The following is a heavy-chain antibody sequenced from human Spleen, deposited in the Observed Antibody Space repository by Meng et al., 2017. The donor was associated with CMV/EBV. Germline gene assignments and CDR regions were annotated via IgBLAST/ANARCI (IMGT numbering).Heavy chain of an antibody. Sequence: SETLSLTCTVSGGSISSSSYYWGWIRQPPGKGLEWIGSIYYSGSTYYNPSLKSRVTISVDTSKNQFSLKLSSVTAADTAVYYCARDYNWNGWFDPWGQGTPVTVSS. J-gene: IGHJ5*02. V-gene: IGHV4-39*07. CDR3: ARDYNWNGWFDP. D-gene: IGHD1-1*01. CDR1: GGSISSSSYY. CDR2: IYYSGST.